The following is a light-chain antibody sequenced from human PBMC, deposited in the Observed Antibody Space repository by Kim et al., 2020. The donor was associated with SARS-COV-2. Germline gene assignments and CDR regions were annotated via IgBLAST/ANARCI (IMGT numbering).Light chain of an antibody. CDR2: EDN. CDR3: QSYDSSSWV. Sequence: KTVTISCTRSGGSIASNYVQWYQQRPGSAPTTVIYEDNQRPSGVPDRFSGSIDSSSNSASLTISGLKTEDETDYYCQSYDSSSWVFGGGTKLTVL. V-gene: IGLV6-57*03. CDR1: GGSIASNY. J-gene: IGLJ3*02.